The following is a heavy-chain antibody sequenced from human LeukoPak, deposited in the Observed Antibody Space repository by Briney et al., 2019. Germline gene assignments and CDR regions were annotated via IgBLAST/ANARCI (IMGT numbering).Heavy chain of an antibody. CDR1: GFTFTSYS. Sequence: GGSLRLSCAASGFTFTSYSMNWVRQAPGKGLEWVSTISGGGGSTYYADSVKGRFSISRDNSKNTLYLQVNSLRAEDTAVYYCAKGGKWDVTPFDYWGQGTLVTVSS. J-gene: IGHJ4*02. D-gene: IGHD1-26*01. CDR3: AKGGKWDVTPFDY. CDR2: ISGGGGST. V-gene: IGHV3-23*01.